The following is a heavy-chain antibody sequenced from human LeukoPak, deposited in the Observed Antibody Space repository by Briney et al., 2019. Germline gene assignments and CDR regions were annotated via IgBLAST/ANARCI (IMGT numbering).Heavy chain of an antibody. CDR2: ISYDGSNK. CDR1: GFTFSSYA. D-gene: IGHD1-26*01. J-gene: IGHJ4*02. Sequence: GRSLRLSCAASGFTFSSYAMHWVRQAPGKGLEWVAVISYDGSNKYYADSVKGRFTIYRDNSKNTLYLQTNSVRGEDTAVYYCARGGYSGRYYELGYWGQGTLVTVSS. CDR3: ARGGYSGRYYELGY. V-gene: IGHV3-30*04.